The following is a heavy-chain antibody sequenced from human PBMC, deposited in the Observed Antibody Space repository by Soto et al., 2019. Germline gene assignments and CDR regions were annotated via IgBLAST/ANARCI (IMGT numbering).Heavy chain of an antibody. CDR3: ARDRSIRIAVAGTFDY. Sequence: GGSLRLSCAASGFTFSIYSMNWVRQAPGKGLEWVSYISSSSSTIYYADSVKGRFTISRDNAKNSLYLQMNSLRDEDTAVYYCARDRSIRIAVAGTFDYWGQGTLVTVSS. CDR1: GFTFSIYS. J-gene: IGHJ4*02. CDR2: ISSSSSTI. V-gene: IGHV3-48*02. D-gene: IGHD6-19*01.